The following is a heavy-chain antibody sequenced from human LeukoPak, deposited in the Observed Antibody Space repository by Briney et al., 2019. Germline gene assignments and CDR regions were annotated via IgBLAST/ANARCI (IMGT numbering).Heavy chain of an antibody. CDR1: GYTFTGYY. V-gene: IGHV1-2*02. J-gene: IGHJ4*02. CDR3: ARDWVKGYSSSSGVSGY. Sequence: ASVKVFCKASGYTFTGYYMNWVRQAPGQGLEWMGWINPNSGGTNYAQKLQGRVTMTRDTSISTAYMELSRLRSDDTAVYYCARDWVKGYSSSSGVSGYWGQGTLVTVSS. D-gene: IGHD6-6*01. CDR2: INPNSGGT.